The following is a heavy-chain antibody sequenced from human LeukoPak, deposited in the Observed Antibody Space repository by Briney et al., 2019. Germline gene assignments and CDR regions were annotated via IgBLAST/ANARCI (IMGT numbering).Heavy chain of an antibody. J-gene: IGHJ5*02. Sequence: GRSLRLSCAASGFTFSSYGMHWVRQAPGKGLEWVAVIWYDGSNKYYADSVKGRFTISRDNSKNTLYLQMNSLRAEDTAVYYCARDLAAGTANWFDPWGQGTLVTVSS. CDR2: IWYDGSNK. V-gene: IGHV3-33*01. CDR3: ARDLAAGTANWFDP. D-gene: IGHD6-13*01. CDR1: GFTFSSYG.